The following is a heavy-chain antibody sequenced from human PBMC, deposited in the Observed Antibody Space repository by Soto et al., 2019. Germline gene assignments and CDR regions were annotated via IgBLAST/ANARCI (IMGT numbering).Heavy chain of an antibody. CDR3: AKSWGGKIYYYYYAMDV. Sequence: QVQVVQSGAEVKRPGSSVNVSCKASGGYFNNRQTLNSYPIGWVRQAPGQGLEWMGGIIPLFGTTNYAQRFQGRVTITADKSTSTTALELNNVPSDDTAVYYCAKSWGGKIYYYYYAMDVRGQGTRVTASS. J-gene: IGHJ6*02. V-gene: IGHV1-69*06. CDR1: GGYFNNRQTLNSYP. D-gene: IGHD3-16*01. CDR2: IIPLFGTT.